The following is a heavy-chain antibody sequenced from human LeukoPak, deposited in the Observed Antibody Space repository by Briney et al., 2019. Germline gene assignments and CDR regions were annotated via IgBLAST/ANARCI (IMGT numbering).Heavy chain of an antibody. Sequence: PGESLRLSCAASGLSFSSYAMSWVRQAPGKGLEWVSAISGSGSTYYADSVKGRFTISRDNSKNTLYLQMNSLRAEDTAVYYCAKYKLRGSTTVSGSMDVWGKGTTVTVSS. V-gene: IGHV3-23*01. CDR3: AKYKLRGSTTVSGSMDV. J-gene: IGHJ6*03. CDR1: GLSFSSYA. D-gene: IGHD4-17*01. CDR2: ISGSGST.